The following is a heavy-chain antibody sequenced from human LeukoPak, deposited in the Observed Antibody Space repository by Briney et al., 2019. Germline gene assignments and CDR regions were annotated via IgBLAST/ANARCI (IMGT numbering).Heavy chain of an antibody. D-gene: IGHD6-13*01. Sequence: PSETLSLTCTVSGGSISSYYWSWIRQPPGKGLEWIGYIYYSGSTNYNPSLKSRVTISVDTSKNQFSLKLSSVTAADTAVYYCATALVQGGYSSSWYRWYFDLWGRGTLVTVSS. CDR3: ATALVQGGYSSSWYRWYFDL. V-gene: IGHV4-59*01. J-gene: IGHJ2*01. CDR2: IYYSGST. CDR1: GGSISSYY.